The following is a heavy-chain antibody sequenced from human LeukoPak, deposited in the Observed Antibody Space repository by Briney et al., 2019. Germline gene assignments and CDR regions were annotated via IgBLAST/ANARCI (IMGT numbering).Heavy chain of an antibody. V-gene: IGHV3-7*04. J-gene: IGHJ4*02. Sequence: PGGSLRLSCADSGFSFTNFWMGWVRQAPGRGLEWVANIHPEGNEKYHVESVKGRFTISRDNTKNLLFLQMNGLRVEDTAVYYCARGDAFSGDHWGQGTLVTVSS. CDR1: GFSFTNFW. CDR3: ARGDAFSGDH. CDR2: IHPEGNEK.